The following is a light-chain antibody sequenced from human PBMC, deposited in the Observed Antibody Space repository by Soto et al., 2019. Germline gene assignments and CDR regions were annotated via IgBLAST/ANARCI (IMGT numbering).Light chain of an antibody. Sequence: SVLTQPASVSGSPGQSIAISCTGTSSDVGGYNYVSWYQQHPGKAPKLVIYAVTNRPSGVSDRFSGSKSGNTASLTISRLQAEDEADYYCTSYADSSPVVFGGGTKLTVL. V-gene: IGLV2-14*01. CDR3: TSYADSSPVV. CDR1: SSDVGGYNY. J-gene: IGLJ2*01. CDR2: AVT.